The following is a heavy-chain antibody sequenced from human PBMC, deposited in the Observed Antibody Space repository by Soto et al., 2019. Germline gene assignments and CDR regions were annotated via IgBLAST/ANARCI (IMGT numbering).Heavy chain of an antibody. D-gene: IGHD2-8*01. J-gene: IGHJ5*02. CDR2: IYYSGST. CDR3: ARWNSIPGMVYEVWWFDP. Sequence: QVQLQESGPGLVKPSQTLSLTCTVSGGSISSGDYYWSWIRQPPGKGLEWIGYIYYSGSTYYNPSLKSLVTISVDTSKNQFSLKLSSVTAADTAVYYCARWNSIPGMVYEVWWFDPWGQGTLVTVSS. V-gene: IGHV4-30-4*01. CDR1: GGSISSGDYY.